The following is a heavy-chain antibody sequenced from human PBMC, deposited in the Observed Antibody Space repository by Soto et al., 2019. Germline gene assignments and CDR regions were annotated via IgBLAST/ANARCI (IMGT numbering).Heavy chain of an antibody. CDR3: ARVWGGYCSSTSCYYWFDP. V-gene: IGHV1-69*13. J-gene: IGHJ5*02. CDR2: IIPIFGTA. Sequence: SVKVSCKASGGTFSSYAISWVRQAPGQGLEWMGGIIPIFGTANYAQKFQGRVTITADESTSTAYMELSSLRSEDTAVYYCARVWGGYCSSTSCYYWFDPWGQGTLVTVSS. CDR1: GGTFSSYA. D-gene: IGHD2-2*01.